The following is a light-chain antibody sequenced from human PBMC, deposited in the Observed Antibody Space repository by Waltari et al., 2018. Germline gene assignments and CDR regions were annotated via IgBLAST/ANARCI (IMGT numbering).Light chain of an antibody. CDR3: QSYDRSLSGFV. J-gene: IGLJ1*01. CDR2: GHT. CDR1: DSNIGAHYD. V-gene: IGLV1-40*03. Sequence: QSVVTQPPSVSGAPGQRVTISCTGTDSNIGAHYDVQWYQKLPGAAPKVVIFGHTHRPSGVSGRFSGSKSGASASLTISGLQAEDEAEYYCQSYDRSLSGFVFGPGTRVTVL.